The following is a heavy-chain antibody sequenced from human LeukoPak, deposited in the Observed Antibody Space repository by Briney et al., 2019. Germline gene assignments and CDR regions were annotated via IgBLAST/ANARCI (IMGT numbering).Heavy chain of an antibody. Sequence: WGSLRLSCATSGFTFSSYAMHWVRQATGKGLEWFSAIGTAGDTFYPGSVKGRFTISRENAKNSLSLQMNSLRAEDTAVYYCVRQQTPHGNFDYWGQGTLVTVSS. CDR3: VRQQTPHGNFDY. V-gene: IGHV3-13*01. CDR1: GFTFSSYA. D-gene: IGHD1-26*01. J-gene: IGHJ4*02. CDR2: IGTAGDT.